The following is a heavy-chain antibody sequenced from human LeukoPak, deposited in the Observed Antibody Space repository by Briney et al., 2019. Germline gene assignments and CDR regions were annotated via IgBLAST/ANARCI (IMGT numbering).Heavy chain of an antibody. CDR1: GGSISSSTYY. CDR3: ARRFGAPNAFDI. CDR2: IYYTGST. V-gene: IGHV4-39*01. Sequence: PSETLSLTCTVSGGSISSSTYYWGWIRQPPGKGLEWIGSIYYTGSTYYNPSLKSRVTIPVDTSKNQFSLKLSSVTAADTAVYYCARRFGAPNAFDIWGQGTMVTVSS. J-gene: IGHJ3*02. D-gene: IGHD3-10*01.